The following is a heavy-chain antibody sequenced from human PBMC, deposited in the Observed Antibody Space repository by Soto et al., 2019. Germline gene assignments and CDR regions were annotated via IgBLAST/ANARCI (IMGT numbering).Heavy chain of an antibody. J-gene: IGHJ5*02. CDR3: ARTHDFWSGYYWFDP. Sequence: SETLSLTCTVSGGSISSYYWSWIRQPPGKGLEWIGYIYYSGSTNYNPSLKSRVTISVDTSKNQFSLKLSSVTAADTAVYYCARTHDFWSGYYWFDPWGQGTLVTVSS. D-gene: IGHD3-3*01. CDR2: IYYSGST. CDR1: GGSISSYY. V-gene: IGHV4-59*08.